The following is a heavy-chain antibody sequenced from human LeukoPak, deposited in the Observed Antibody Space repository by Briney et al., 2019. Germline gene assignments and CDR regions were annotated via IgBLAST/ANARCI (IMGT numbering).Heavy chain of an antibody. J-gene: IGHJ3*02. D-gene: IGHD5-24*01. CDR1: GGSISSYY. V-gene: IGHV4-59*12. CDR2: IYYSGST. Sequence: PSETLSLTCTVSGGSISSYYWSWIRQPPGKGLEWIGYIYYSGSTNYNPSLKSRVTMSVDTSKNQFSLKLSSVTAADTAVYYCARVRRDGYNLGGDAFDIWGQGTMVTVSS. CDR3: ARVRRDGYNLGGDAFDI.